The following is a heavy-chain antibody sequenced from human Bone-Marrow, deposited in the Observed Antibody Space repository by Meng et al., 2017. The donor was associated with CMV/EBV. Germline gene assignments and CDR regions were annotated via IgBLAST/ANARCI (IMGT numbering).Heavy chain of an antibody. CDR2: ISSSSSYI. V-gene: IGHV3-21*01. J-gene: IGHJ4*02. D-gene: IGHD2-15*01. CDR1: GFTFSSYS. Sequence: GESLKISCAASGFTFSSYSMNWVRQAPGKGLEWVSSISSSSSYIYYADSVKGRFTISRDNAKNSLYLQMNSLRAEDTAVYYCARGIHCSGGSCPLSLDYWGQGTRVTVSS. CDR3: ARGIHCSGGSCPLSLDY.